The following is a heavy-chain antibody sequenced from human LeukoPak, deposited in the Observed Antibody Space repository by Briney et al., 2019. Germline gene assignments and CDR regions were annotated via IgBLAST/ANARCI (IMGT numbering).Heavy chain of an antibody. CDR3: ARALTTLTYEGY. Sequence: GGSLRLSRAASGFTFSSYTMYWIRQAPGKGLEWVSSISGSNSYIFYADSVKGRFTVSRDDAKDSLYLQMNSLRAEDTAVYYCARALTTLTYEGYWGQGTLVTVSS. D-gene: IGHD1-1*01. CDR1: GFTFSSYT. V-gene: IGHV3-21*01. CDR2: ISGSNSYI. J-gene: IGHJ4*02.